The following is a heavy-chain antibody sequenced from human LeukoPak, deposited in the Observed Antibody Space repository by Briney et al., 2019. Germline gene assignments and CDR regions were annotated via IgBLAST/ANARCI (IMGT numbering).Heavy chain of an antibody. CDR2: IYHSGST. CDR1: GYSISSGYY. V-gene: IGHV4-38-2*01. J-gene: IGHJ4*02. Sequence: SETLSLTCAVSGYSISSGYYWGWIRPPPGKGLEWIGSIYHSGSTYYNPSLKSRVTISVDTSKNQFSLKLSSVTAADTAVYYCARQDDSSGYSYWGQGTLVTVSS. CDR3: ARQDDSSGYSY. D-gene: IGHD3-22*01.